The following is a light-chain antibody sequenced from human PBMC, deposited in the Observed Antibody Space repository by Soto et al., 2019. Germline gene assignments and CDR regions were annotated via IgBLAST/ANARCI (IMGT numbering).Light chain of an antibody. CDR3: SSFAGNNNVV. Sequence: QSALTQPPSASGSPGQSVTISCTGTSSDVGGYSYVSWYQQHPGKAPKPMISEVSKRPSGVPDRFSGSKSGNRASLTVSGLQAEDEADYYCSSFAGNNNVVFGGGTKLTVL. CDR1: SSDVGGYSY. J-gene: IGLJ2*01. V-gene: IGLV2-8*01. CDR2: EVS.